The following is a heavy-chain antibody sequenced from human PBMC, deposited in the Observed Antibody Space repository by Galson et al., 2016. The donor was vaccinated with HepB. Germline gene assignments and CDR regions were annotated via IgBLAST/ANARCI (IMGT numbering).Heavy chain of an antibody. CDR2: VYSSGGT. CDR3: ARQTASWYGFDP. D-gene: IGHD2-15*01. J-gene: IGHJ5*02. Sequence: WAWIRQAPGKGLEWIGTVYSSGGTSYNPSLTSRVTMFVDTAKNQISLRLSSVTATDTAVYYCARQTASWYGFDPWGPGTQVTVSS. V-gene: IGHV4-39*01.